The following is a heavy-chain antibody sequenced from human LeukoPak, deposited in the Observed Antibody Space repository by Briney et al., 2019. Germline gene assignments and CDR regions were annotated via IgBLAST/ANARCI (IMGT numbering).Heavy chain of an antibody. D-gene: IGHD1-26*01. V-gene: IGHV4-4*07. Sequence: SETMSLTCTVSGGSLNTYYWSWIRQSAGKGLEWIGHISTSGSTTYNPSLKSRVTISVDTSKNQFSLKLSSVTAADTAVYYCAREATIVGATIIWGQGTRVTVSS. J-gene: IGHJ4*02. CDR3: AREATIVGATII. CDR2: ISTSGST. CDR1: GGSLNTYY.